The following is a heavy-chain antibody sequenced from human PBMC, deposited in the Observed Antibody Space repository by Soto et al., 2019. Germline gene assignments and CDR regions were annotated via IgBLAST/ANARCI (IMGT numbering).Heavy chain of an antibody. CDR1: GVSVSSGTYY. Sequence: SETLSLTCTVSGVSVSSGTYYWTWIRQPPGKGLEWIGYIYYSGSTNYNPSLKSRVTISVDMSKNQFSLKLSSVTAADTALYYCARPEGGYGSGYSWFDPWGQGTRVTVSS. J-gene: IGHJ5*02. V-gene: IGHV4-61*01. CDR2: IYYSGST. CDR3: ARPEGGYGSGYSWFDP. D-gene: IGHD5-12*01.